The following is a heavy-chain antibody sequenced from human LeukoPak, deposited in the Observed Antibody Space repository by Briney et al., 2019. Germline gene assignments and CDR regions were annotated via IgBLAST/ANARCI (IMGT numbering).Heavy chain of an antibody. J-gene: IGHJ4*02. V-gene: IGHV3-53*01. CDR3: ARGYSAHDFGN. D-gene: IGHD5-12*01. CDR2: IYTAGTT. Sequence: PGGSLRLSCAASGFPVSGNYMSWVRQSPGKGLEWVSIIYTAGTTYYADSVKGRFTISRDNSKNTLFLQMSSLRSEDTAVYYCARGYSAHDFGNWGQGTLVTVSS. CDR1: GFPVSGNY.